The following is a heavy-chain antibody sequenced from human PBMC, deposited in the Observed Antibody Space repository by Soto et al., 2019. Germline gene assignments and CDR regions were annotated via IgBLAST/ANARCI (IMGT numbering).Heavy chain of an antibody. CDR2: ISYDGSNK. J-gene: IGHJ4*02. CDR1: GFTFSSYG. Sequence: QVQLVESGGGVVQPGRSLRLSCAASGFTFSSYGMHWVRQAPGKGLEWVAVISYDGSNKYYADSVKGRFTISRDNSKITLYLQMNSLRAEDTAVYYCAKGVLSYCSGGSCYSRGFDYWGQGTLVTVSS. V-gene: IGHV3-30*18. CDR3: AKGVLSYCSGGSCYSRGFDY. D-gene: IGHD2-15*01.